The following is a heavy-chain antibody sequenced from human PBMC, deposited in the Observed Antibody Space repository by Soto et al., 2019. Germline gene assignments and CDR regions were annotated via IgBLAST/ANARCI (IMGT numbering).Heavy chain of an antibody. V-gene: IGHV4-30-2*01. J-gene: IGHJ4*02. CDR1: GGSISSGGYS. Sequence: VAGGSISSGGYSWSWIRQPPGKGLEWIGYIYHSGSTYYNPSLKSRVTISVDRSKNQFSLKLSSVTAADTAVYYCARGDLGYQLLFDYWGQGTLVTVSS. CDR2: IYHSGST. D-gene: IGHD2-2*01. CDR3: ARGDLGYQLLFDY.